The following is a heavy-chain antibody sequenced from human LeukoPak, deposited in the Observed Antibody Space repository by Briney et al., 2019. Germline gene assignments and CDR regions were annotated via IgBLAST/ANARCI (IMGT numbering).Heavy chain of an antibody. CDR2: IKQDGSEK. J-gene: IGHJ4*02. D-gene: IGHD3-3*01. Sequence: PGGSLRLSCVASGFTFGKYWMSWVRQAPGKGLEWVANIKQDGSEKYYVDSVKGRFTISRNNAKNSLYLQMNSLRAEDTAVYYCARTKYDFWSGYYLYYFDYWGQGTLVTVSS. CDR1: GFTFGKYW. CDR3: ARTKYDFWSGYYLYYFDY. V-gene: IGHV3-7*03.